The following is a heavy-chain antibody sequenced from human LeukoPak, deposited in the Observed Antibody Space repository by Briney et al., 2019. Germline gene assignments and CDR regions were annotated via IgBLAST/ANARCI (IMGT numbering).Heavy chain of an antibody. V-gene: IGHV3-7*01. Sequence: PGGSLRLSCAASGFTFSSYWMSWVRQAPGKGLEWVANIKQDGSEKYYVDSVKGRFTISRDNAKNSLYLQMNSLRAEDTAVYYCARRGAEYSSGWLANWFDPWGQGTLVTVSS. J-gene: IGHJ5*02. CDR1: GFTFSSYW. CDR3: ARRGAEYSSGWLANWFDP. D-gene: IGHD6-19*01. CDR2: IKQDGSEK.